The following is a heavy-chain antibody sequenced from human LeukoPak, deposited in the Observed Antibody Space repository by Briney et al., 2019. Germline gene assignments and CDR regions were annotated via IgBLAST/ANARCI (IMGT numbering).Heavy chain of an antibody. CDR3: ARGGGSGSYYTEFDP. D-gene: IGHD3-10*01. Sequence: SVKVSCKASGGTFSSYAISWVRQAPGQGLEWMGGIIPIFGTANCAQKFQGRVTITTDESTSTAYMELSSLRSEDTAVYYCARGGGSGSYYTEFDPWGQGTLVTVSS. J-gene: IGHJ5*02. CDR1: GGTFSSYA. V-gene: IGHV1-69*05. CDR2: IIPIFGTA.